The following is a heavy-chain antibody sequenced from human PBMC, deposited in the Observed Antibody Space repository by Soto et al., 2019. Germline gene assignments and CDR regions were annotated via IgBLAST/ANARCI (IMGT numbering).Heavy chain of an antibody. CDR3: ASALGAFYDYIWGSYPAGGMDV. V-gene: IGHV4-31*03. J-gene: IGHJ6*04. CDR1: GGSISSGGYY. Sequence: SETLSLTCTVSGGSISSGGYYWSWIRQHPGKGLEWIGYIYYSGSTYYNPSLKSRVTISVDTSKNQFSLKLSSVTAADTAVYYCASALGAFYDYIWGSYPAGGMDVWGKGTTVTVSS. CDR2: IYYSGST. D-gene: IGHD3-16*02.